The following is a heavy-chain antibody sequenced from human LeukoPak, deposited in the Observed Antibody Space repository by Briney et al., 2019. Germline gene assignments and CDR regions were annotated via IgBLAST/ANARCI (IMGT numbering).Heavy chain of an antibody. CDR1: GFTFSSYG. J-gene: IGHJ5*02. CDR3: ARSSGYSYIDRDAGWCDP. CDR2: ISFDGTIK. V-gene: IGHV3-30*03. Sequence: GRSLRLSCASSGFTFSSYGIHWVRQAPGKGLEWVAVISFDGTIKYYTDSVKGRFTSSRDNSKNTLYLQMNSLRVEDTAVYYCARSSGYSYIDRDAGWCDPWGQGTLVTVSS. D-gene: IGHD5-18*01.